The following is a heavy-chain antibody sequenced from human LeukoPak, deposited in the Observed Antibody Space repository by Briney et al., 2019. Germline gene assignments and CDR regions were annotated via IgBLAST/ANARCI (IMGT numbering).Heavy chain of an antibody. CDR1: GAPIRTYY. CDR2: ISDNGTT. J-gene: IGHJ4*02. Sequence: SETLSLTCTVSGAPIRTYYWDWIRQAPGKGREGMGCISDNGTTYYNPSLKSRVTISLDTSKNHFSLKLTSVTAADTAVYFCTKGYYEPFDYWGQGMMVTVSS. V-gene: IGHV4-59*01. CDR3: TKGYYEPFDY. D-gene: IGHD3-22*01.